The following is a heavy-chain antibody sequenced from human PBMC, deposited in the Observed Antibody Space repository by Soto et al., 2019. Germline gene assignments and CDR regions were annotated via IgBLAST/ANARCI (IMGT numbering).Heavy chain of an antibody. V-gene: IGHV3-30*18. D-gene: IGHD1-26*01. CDR2: MSYDGSNE. CDR3: AKDGSHNFDY. J-gene: IGHJ4*02. Sequence: QVQLVESGGGVVQPGRSLRLSFAASGFTFSHYAMHWVRQAPGKGLEWVALMSYDGSNEYYADSVKGRFTISRDNSKNPLYLQMNGLRAEDTAVYYCAKDGSHNFDYWGQGTLVTVSS. CDR1: GFTFSHYA.